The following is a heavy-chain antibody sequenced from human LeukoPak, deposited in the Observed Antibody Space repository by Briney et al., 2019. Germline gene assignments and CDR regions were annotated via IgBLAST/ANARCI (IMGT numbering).Heavy chain of an antibody. Sequence: GGPLRLSCAASELTFSHFWMNWVRQAPGKGLEWVANIKQDGSKIHYADSVEGRFTISRDNAKNSLYLQMNSLRAEDTAVYYCVRGNLYWSDVGDYWGQGVLVTVSS. D-gene: IGHD1-1*01. CDR2: IKQDGSKI. V-gene: IGHV3-7*03. CDR1: ELTFSHFW. CDR3: VRGNLYWSDVGDY. J-gene: IGHJ4*02.